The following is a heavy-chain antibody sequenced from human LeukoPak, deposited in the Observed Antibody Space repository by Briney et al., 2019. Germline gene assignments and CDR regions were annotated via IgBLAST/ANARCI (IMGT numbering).Heavy chain of an antibody. J-gene: IGHJ3*02. V-gene: IGHV4-59*12. Sequence: SETLSLTCTVSGGSISSYYWSWIRQPPGKGLEWIGYIYYSGSTNYTPSLKSRVTISVDTSKNQFSLKLSSVTAADTAVYYCAGGLAVAADAFDIWGQGTMVTVSS. CDR2: IYYSGST. CDR1: GGSISSYY. CDR3: AGGLAVAADAFDI. D-gene: IGHD6-19*01.